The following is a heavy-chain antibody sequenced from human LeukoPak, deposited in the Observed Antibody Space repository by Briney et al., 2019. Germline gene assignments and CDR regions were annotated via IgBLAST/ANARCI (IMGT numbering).Heavy chain of an antibody. Sequence: GGSLRLSCAASGCTFSSYARSWVRQAPGKGLEGVGAISCSGGSTYYADSVKGRFTISRDNSKNTLYLKMNRLRAEDTAVYYCAKDKVVVVVAATTPFDPWGQGTLVTVSS. CDR2: ISCSGGST. CDR3: AKDKVVVVVAATTPFDP. V-gene: IGHV3-23*01. CDR1: GCTFSSYA. D-gene: IGHD2-15*01. J-gene: IGHJ5*02.